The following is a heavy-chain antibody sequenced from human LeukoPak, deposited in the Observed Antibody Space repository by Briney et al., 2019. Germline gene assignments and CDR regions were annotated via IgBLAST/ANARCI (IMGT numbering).Heavy chain of an antibody. CDR3: ARLHSAIYYGDAFDI. V-gene: IGHV3-7*03. Sequence: GGSLRLSCAASGFTFSLYWMTWVRQAPGKGLEWVAKIKEDGSEKYYVDSVKGRFTVSRDNVKNSLFLQMNSLRAEDTAAYYCARLHSAIYYGDAFDIWGQGTMVTVSS. J-gene: IGHJ3*02. CDR2: IKEDGSEK. D-gene: IGHD1-26*01. CDR1: GFTFSLYW.